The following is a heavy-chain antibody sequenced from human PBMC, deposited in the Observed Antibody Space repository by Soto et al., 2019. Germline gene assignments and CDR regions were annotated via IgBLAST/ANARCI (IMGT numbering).Heavy chain of an antibody. CDR2: IIPISGTA. D-gene: IGHD3-22*01. CDR3: ARERHARDSSGRFDS. Sequence: QVQLVQSGAEVKKPGSSVKVSCKASGGTFSSYAISWVRQAPGQGLEWMGGIIPISGTANYAQKFQGRVTITADESTSAAYMELCSLRSEDTAVYYCARERHARDSSGRFDSWGQGALVTVAS. J-gene: IGHJ4*02. V-gene: IGHV1-69*01. CDR1: GGTFSSYA.